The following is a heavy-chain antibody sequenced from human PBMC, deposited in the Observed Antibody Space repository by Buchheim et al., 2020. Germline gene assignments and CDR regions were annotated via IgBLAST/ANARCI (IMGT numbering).Heavy chain of an antibody. Sequence: VQLVESGGGVVQPGRSLRLSCAASGFTFSSYAMHWVRQAPGKGLEWVSVINDSGGSTYYADSVKGRFTVSRDNSKNTLYLQMNSLRAEDTAIYYCAKATYSSFDYWGQGTL. CDR2: INDSGGST. V-gene: IGHV3-23*04. CDR1: GFTFSSYA. D-gene: IGHD6-13*01. CDR3: AKATYSSFDY. J-gene: IGHJ4*02.